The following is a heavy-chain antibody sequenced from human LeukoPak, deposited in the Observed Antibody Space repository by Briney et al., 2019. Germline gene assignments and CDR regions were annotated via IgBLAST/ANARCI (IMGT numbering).Heavy chain of an antibody. Sequence: PGESLKISCKGSGYSFTSHWIGWVRQMPGKGLEWMGIIYPGDSDTRYSPSFQGQVTISAAKSISTAYLQWSSLRASDTAMYYCARRRVDSFTVDYWGQGTLVTVSS. CDR1: GYSFTSHW. V-gene: IGHV5-51*01. J-gene: IGHJ4*02. CDR3: ARRRVDSFTVDY. D-gene: IGHD3/OR15-3a*01. CDR2: IYPGDSDT.